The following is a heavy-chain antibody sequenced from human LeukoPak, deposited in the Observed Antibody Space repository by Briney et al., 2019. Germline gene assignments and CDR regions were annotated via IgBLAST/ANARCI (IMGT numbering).Heavy chain of an antibody. D-gene: IGHD3-9*01. CDR2: NSGYNGKT. V-gene: IGHV1-18*01. Sequence: ASVKVSCKASGHTFTNYGNSWVRQAPGQGLEWMGCNSGYNGKTKYAQKLQGRVTMTTDTSTSTAYMELRSLRSDDTVFFFKQKTAYDILTGYFQPNWFDPWGQGTLVIVSS. CDR3: QKTAYDILTGYFQPNWFDP. CDR1: GHTFTNYG. J-gene: IGHJ5*02.